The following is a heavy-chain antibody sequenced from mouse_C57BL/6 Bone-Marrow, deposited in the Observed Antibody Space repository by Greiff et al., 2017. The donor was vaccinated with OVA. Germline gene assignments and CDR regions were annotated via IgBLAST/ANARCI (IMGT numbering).Heavy chain of an antibody. CDR1: GYTFTSYT. D-gene: IGHD1-1*01. CDR2: INPSSGYT. J-gene: IGHJ2*01. CDR3: AAYDYYGSSYCFDY. Sequence: VQLQQSGAELARPGASVKMSCKASGYTFTSYTMHWVKQRPGQGLEWIGYINPSSGYTKYNQKFKDKATLTADKSSSTAYMQLSSLTSEDSAVYYCAAYDYYGSSYCFDYWGQGTTLTVSS. V-gene: IGHV1-4*01.